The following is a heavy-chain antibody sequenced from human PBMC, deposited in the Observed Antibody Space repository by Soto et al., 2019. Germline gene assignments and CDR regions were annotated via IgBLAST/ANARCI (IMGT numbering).Heavy chain of an antibody. CDR3: ARSFAGKGYYYYGMDV. CDR1: GFSLSSYE. CDR2: ISSSGSTI. V-gene: IGHV3-48*03. D-gene: IGHD1-1*01. J-gene: IGHJ6*01. Sequence: GFLRISCEPSGFSLSSYEMNWVRHAPGKGLEWVSYISSSGSTIYYADSVKGRFTISRDNAKNSLYLQMNSLRAEDTAVYYCARSFAGKGYYYYGMDVWGQGTSVTVSS.